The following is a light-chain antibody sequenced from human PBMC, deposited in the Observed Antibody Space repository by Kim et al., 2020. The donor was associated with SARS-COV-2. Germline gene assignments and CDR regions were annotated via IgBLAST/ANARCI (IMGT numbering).Light chain of an antibody. CDR2: EDT. Sequence: SYELTQPPSVSVSPGQTARITCPGDALPNQYAYWFQQKPGQAPVLVIYEDTERPSGIHERFSGSTSGTTVTLTISGVQAEDEADYYCQSSDSSDTFWVFG. CDR1: ALPNQY. J-gene: IGLJ3*02. V-gene: IGLV3-25*03. CDR3: QSSDSSDTFWV.